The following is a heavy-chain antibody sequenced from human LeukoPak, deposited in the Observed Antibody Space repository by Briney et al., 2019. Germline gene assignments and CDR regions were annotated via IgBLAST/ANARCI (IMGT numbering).Heavy chain of an antibody. CDR1: GGTFSSYA. V-gene: IGHV1-69*05. J-gene: IGHJ4*02. Sequence: GSSVKVSCKASGGTFSSYAISWVRQAPGQGLEWMGGIIPIFGTANYAQKFQGRATITTDESTSTAYMELSSLRSEDTAVYYCASRVVGRRDYYDSSGYYLDYWDQGTLVTVSS. CDR3: ASRVVGRRDYYDSSGYYLDY. D-gene: IGHD3-22*01. CDR2: IIPIFGTA.